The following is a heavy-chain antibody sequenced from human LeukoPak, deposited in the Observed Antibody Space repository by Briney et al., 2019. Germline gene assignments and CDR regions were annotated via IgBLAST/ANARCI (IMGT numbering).Heavy chain of an antibody. D-gene: IGHD5-12*01. CDR1: GYTFTRYG. V-gene: IGHV1-18*01. Sequence: ASVKVSRMASGYTFTRYGIIWVRQAPGQGLEWMGWIRANNGNTNYAQKLQGRVTMTTDTSTSTAYMELRSLRSNDTAVYYCARGDSGYDFAPFDYWGQGTLVTVSS. CDR3: ARGDSGYDFAPFDY. CDR2: IRANNGNT. J-gene: IGHJ4*02.